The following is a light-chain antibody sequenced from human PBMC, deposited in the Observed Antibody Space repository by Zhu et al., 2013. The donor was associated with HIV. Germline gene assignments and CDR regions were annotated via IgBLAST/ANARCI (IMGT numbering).Light chain of an antibody. CDR3: QQYGTVPYT. CDR1: QSVSSN. J-gene: IGKJ2*01. Sequence: EIVMTQSPATLSVSPGERATLSCRASQSVSSNLAWYQQKGQAPRLLIYGASTRATGIPARFSGSGSGTEFTLTISSLQSEDFAVYYCQQYGTVPYTFGQGTKLEIK. V-gene: IGKV3-15*01. CDR2: GAS.